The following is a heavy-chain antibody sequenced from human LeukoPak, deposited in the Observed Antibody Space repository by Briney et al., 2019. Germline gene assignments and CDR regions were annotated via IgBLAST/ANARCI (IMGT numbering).Heavy chain of an antibody. Sequence: ASETLSLTCSVSGDSIRSHYWSWIRQPPGKRPEWIGHVFFTGSTTYNPTLEGRVTISIDTSGSQFSLKLTSVTAADTAVYYCARAEWELLGAHLWGQGILLSVSS. J-gene: IGHJ4*02. CDR1: GDSIRSHY. D-gene: IGHD1-26*01. CDR2: VFFTGST. V-gene: IGHV4-59*11. CDR3: ARAEWELLGAHL.